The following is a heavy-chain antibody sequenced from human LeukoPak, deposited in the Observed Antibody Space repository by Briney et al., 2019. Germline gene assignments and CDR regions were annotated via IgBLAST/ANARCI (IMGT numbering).Heavy chain of an antibody. J-gene: IGHJ4*02. D-gene: IGHD3-10*01. CDR1: GYSISSGYY. CDR2: IYHSGST. Sequence: SETLSLTCAVSGYSISSGYYCGCIRQPPGKGLEWIGSIYHSGSTYYNPSLKSRVTISVDTSKNQFSLKLSSVTAAATAVYYCARDGRGAEVDFWGQGTLVTVSS. V-gene: IGHV4-38-2*02. CDR3: ARDGRGAEVDF.